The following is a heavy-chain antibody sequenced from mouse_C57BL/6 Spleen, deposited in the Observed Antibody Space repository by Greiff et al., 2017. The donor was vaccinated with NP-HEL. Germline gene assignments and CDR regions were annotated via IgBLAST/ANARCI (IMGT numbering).Heavy chain of an antibody. CDR1: GYTFTSYW. CDR3: ARRSSGYVGDY. V-gene: IGHV1-55*01. Sequence: VQLQQPGAELVKPGASVKMSCKASGYTFTSYWITWVKQRPGQGLEWIGDIYPGSGSTNYNEKFKSKATLTVETSSSTAYMQLSSLTSAESAVYYCARRSSGYVGDYWGHGTTLTVSS. D-gene: IGHD3-2*02. J-gene: IGHJ2*01. CDR2: IYPGSGST.